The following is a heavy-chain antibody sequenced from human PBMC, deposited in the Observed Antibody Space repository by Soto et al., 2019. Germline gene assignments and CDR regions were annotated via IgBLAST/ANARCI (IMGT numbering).Heavy chain of an antibody. Sequence: QVQLVQSGAEVKKPASSVRVSCMASGGAFGSYTISWVRQAPGQGLEWMGGVTPIFGTAHYAQKFQGRVTFTADKSTSMAYMELSNLRSEDTAVDYCERDQSGSYLYYYHYGVGVCGHGTEVTVSS. V-gene: IGHV1-69*06. J-gene: IGHJ6*02. CDR2: VTPIFGTA. CDR1: GGAFGSYT. CDR3: ERDQSGSYLYYYHYGVGV. D-gene: IGHD3-16*02.